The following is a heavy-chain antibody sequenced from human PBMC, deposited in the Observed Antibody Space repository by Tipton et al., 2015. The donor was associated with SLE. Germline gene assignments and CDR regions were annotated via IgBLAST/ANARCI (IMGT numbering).Heavy chain of an antibody. D-gene: IGHD1-26*01. V-gene: IGHV1-18*04. Sequence: QVQLVQSGAEVKKPGASVKVSCKASGYTFTSYGISWVRQAPGQGLEWTGRIITIFGTANYAQKLQGRVTMTTYTSTSTAYMELRSLRSDDTAVYYCARRPKIMGATDFDYRVKGTLVTVSS. CDR3: ARRPKIMGATDFDY. CDR1: GYTFTSYG. CDR2: IITIFGTA. J-gene: IGHJ4*02.